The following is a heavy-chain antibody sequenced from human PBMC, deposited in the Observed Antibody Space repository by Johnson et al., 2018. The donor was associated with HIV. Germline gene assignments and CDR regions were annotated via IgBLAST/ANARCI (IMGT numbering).Heavy chain of an antibody. Sequence: QVQLVESGGGVVQPGRSLRLSCAASGFTFSSYAMHWVRQAPGKGLEWVAVISYDGSNKFYADSVKGRFTISRDNSKNTLYLQMNILRAEDTAVYYCAKTLGFGTLSKRDALHPFYIWGQGTMVTVSS. CDR2: ISYDGSNK. J-gene: IGHJ3*02. V-gene: IGHV3-30*04. CDR3: AKTLGFGTLSKRDALHPFYI. D-gene: IGHD3-10*01. CDR1: GFTFSSYA.